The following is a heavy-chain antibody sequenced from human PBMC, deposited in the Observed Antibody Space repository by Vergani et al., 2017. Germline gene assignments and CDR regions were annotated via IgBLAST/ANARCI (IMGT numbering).Heavy chain of an antibody. D-gene: IGHD3-16*02. CDR3: ARASLRALVGYYYYKDV. CDR1: GDSITNGGFS. J-gene: IGHJ6*03. CDR2: IFPSGNS. Sequence: QLQLQESGSGLVKPSQTLSLTCAVSGDSITNGGFSWNWIRQPPGKGPEWIGYIFPSGNSDYNPSLKNRVSISLDKSKNQFSLWVNSVTAADTAVYFCARASLRALVGYYYYKDVWGKGKTVVGSS. V-gene: IGHV4-30-2*01.